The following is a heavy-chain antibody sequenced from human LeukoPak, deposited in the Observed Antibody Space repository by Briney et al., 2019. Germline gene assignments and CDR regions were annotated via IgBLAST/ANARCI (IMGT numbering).Heavy chain of an antibody. CDR1: GGSISSGTYY. J-gene: IGHJ6*03. D-gene: IGHD2-15*01. CDR2: IYYSGST. CDR3: ARFAATPPYYQYYYMDV. Sequence: SETLSLTCTVSGGSISSGTYYWSWIRQPPGKGLEWIGYIYYSGSTGYNPSLKSRVTISVDTSKNHFSLNLSSVTAADTALYYCARFAATPPYYQYYYMDVWGKGTTVTISS. V-gene: IGHV4-61*01.